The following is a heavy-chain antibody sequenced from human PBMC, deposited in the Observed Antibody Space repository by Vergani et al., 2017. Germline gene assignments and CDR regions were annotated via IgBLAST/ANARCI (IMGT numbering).Heavy chain of an antibody. D-gene: IGHD6-19*01. CDR3: APAVAGTFDY. J-gene: IGHJ4*02. V-gene: IGHV3-23*04. Sequence: VQLVESGGGVVQPGGSLRLSCAASGFTFSTYAMTWVRQAPGKGLEWVSTISGSGGSTYYADSVKGRFTISRDNSKNTLYLQMNSLRAEDTAVYYCAPAVAGTFDYWGQGTLVTVSS. CDR2: ISGSGGST. CDR1: GFTFSTYA.